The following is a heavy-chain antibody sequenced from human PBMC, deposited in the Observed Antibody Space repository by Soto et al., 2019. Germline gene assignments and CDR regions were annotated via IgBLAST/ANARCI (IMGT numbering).Heavy chain of an antibody. D-gene: IGHD4-17*01. CDR1: VGALRSHV. CDR2: IIPIFGTT. V-gene: IGHV1-69*01. CDR3: ARSFIAVTTYGFDY. J-gene: IGHJ4*02. Sequence: QVQVVQSGAEVKKPGSSVKVSCKASVGALRSHVITWVRQAPGQGLEWMGGIIPIFGTTNYAQKFQGRLTITADESKSKAYMDLSSLRSEDTAVYYCARSFIAVTTYGFDYWGQGSLVTVSS.